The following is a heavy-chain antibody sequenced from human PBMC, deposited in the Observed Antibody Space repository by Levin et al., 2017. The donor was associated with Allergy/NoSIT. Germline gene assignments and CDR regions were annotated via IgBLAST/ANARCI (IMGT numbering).Heavy chain of an antibody. CDR1: GFTFSSYN. CDR3: ARAPTYDAPPFDY. J-gene: IGHJ4*02. CDR2: IGDSSHYI. D-gene: IGHD3-3*01. Sequence: NPGGSLRLSCAASGFTFSSYNMNWVRQAPGKGLEWVSSIGDSSHYIYYADSLKGRFTISRDDARNSLYLQMNSLRAEDTAVYYCARAPTYDAPPFDYWGQGTLVTVSS. V-gene: IGHV3-21*01.